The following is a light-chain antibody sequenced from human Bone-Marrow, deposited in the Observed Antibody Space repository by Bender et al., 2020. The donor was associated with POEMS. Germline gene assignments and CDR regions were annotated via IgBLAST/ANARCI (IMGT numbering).Light chain of an antibody. CDR3: CSYAGSSPSVV. V-gene: IGLV2-23*01. Sequence: QSVLTQPPSASGTPGQTVTISCSGSNSNIGSHYVYWYQQHPGKAPKLMIYEASNRPSGVSNRFSGSKSGNTASLTISGLQAEDEADYYCCSYAGSSPSVVFGGGTKVTVL. CDR2: EAS. CDR1: NSNIGSHY. J-gene: IGLJ3*02.